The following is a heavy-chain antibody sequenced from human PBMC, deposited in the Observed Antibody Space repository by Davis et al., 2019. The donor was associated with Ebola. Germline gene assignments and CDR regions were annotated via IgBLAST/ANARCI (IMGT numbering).Heavy chain of an antibody. Sequence: GSLRLSCAVYGGSFSGYYWSWIRQPPGKGLEWIGEINHSGSTNYNPSLKSRVTISVDTSKNQFSLKLSSVTAADTAVYYCARVVTQQLVSLYYYYGMDVWGQGTTVTVSS. CDR3: ARVVTQQLVSLYYYYGMDV. V-gene: IGHV4-34*01. CDR1: GGSFSGYY. D-gene: IGHD6-13*01. J-gene: IGHJ6*02. CDR2: INHSGST.